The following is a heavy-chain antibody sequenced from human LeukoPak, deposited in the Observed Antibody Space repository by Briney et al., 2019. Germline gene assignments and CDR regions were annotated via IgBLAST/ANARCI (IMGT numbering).Heavy chain of an antibody. CDR3: ARGRDAYYFAY. V-gene: IGHV4-59*11. CDR1: GGSISGHY. CDR2: IDYSGAT. J-gene: IGHJ4*02. D-gene: IGHD2-21*01. Sequence: PSETLSLTCTVSGGSISGHYWSWLRQPPGKGLEWIGYIDYSGATNYNPSLKSRVSISVDTSTNQLSLKLRSLTAADTAVYYCARGRDAYYFAYWGQGTLVTVSS.